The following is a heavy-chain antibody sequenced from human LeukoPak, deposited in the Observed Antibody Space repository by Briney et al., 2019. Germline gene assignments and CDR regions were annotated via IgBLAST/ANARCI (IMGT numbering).Heavy chain of an antibody. V-gene: IGHV1-2*02. Sequence: ASVKVSCKASGYTFTGYYMHWVRQAPGQGLEWMGWINPNSGGTNYAQKFQGRVTMTRDTSISTAYMELSRLRSDDTAVYYCARASYIVVVPAAMAGASDIWGQGTMVTVSS. D-gene: IGHD2-2*01. CDR2: INPNSGGT. CDR3: ARASYIVVVPAAMAGASDI. J-gene: IGHJ3*02. CDR1: GYTFTGYY.